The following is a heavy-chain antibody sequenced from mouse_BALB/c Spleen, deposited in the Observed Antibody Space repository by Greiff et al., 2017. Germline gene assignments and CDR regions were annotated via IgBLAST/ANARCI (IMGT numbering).Heavy chain of an antibody. V-gene: IGHV5-12-1*01. CDR2: ISSGGGST. D-gene: IGHD1-1*01. CDR3: ARIYYGSSYFDY. J-gene: IGHJ2*01. CDR1: GFAFSSYD. Sequence: EVQVVESGGGLVKPGGSLKLSCAASGFAFSSYDMSWVRQTPEKRLEWVAYISSGGGSTYYPDTVKGRFTISRDNAKNTLYLQMSNLKSEDTAMYYCARIYYGSSYFDYWGQGTTLTVSS.